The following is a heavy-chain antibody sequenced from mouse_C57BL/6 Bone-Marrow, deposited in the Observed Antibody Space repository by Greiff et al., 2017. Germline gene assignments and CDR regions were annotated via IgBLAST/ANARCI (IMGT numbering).Heavy chain of an antibody. CDR1: GFSLTSYG. Sequence: VKLVESGPGLVQPSPSLSITCTASGFSLTSYGVHWVRQSPGKGLEWLGVIWRGGSTDYNAAFISRLSISKDNPKSQVIFKMNSLQADDTAIYYCARSWAFDDWGKGTTLTVSS. CDR3: ARSWAFDD. J-gene: IGHJ2*01. V-gene: IGHV2-2*01. CDR2: IWRGGST. D-gene: IGHD4-1*01.